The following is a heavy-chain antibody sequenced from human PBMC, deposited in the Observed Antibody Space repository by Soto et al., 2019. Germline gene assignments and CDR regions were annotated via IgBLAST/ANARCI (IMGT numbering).Heavy chain of an antibody. V-gene: IGHV1-18*01. Sequence: QVHLVQSGAEVKKPGASVKVSCKGSGYTFTSYGITWVRQAPGQGLEWMGWISAHNGNTDYAQKLQGRVTVTRDTSTSTAYMEFRSLQSDDTAVYYCARGRYGDYWGQGARVTVSS. CDR3: ARGRYGDY. CDR1: GYTFTSYG. CDR2: ISAHNGNT. J-gene: IGHJ4*02. D-gene: IGHD1-1*01.